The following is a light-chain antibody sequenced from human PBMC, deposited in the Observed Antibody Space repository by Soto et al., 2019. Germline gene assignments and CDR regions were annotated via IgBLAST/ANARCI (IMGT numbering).Light chain of an antibody. V-gene: IGKV3-20*01. CDR1: QSVSSSD. CDR3: QQYGSSPPVT. J-gene: IGKJ1*01. CDR2: GAS. Sequence: EIVLTQSPGTLSLSPGERATLSCRARQSVSSSDLAWYQQKPGQAPRLLIYGASSRATGIPDRFSGSGSVTDFTLTISRLEPEDFAVYYCQQYGSSPPVTFGXGTKVDIK.